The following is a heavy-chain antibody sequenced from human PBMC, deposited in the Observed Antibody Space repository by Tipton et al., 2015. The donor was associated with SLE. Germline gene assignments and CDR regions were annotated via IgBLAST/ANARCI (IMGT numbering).Heavy chain of an antibody. Sequence: TLSLTCTVSGGSITSSGFYWGWFRQPPGKGLEWIGSIDYSGRTYYTPSLKSQLTISVDTSENQFSLKLNSVTAADTASYYCARRTSGYAPDYWGQGTLVTVSS. CDR1: GGSITSSGFY. D-gene: IGHD5-12*01. V-gene: IGHV4-39*07. CDR2: IDYSGRT. J-gene: IGHJ4*02. CDR3: ARRTSGYAPDY.